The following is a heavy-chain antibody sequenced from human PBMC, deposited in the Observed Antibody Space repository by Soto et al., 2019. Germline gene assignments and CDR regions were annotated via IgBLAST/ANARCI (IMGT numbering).Heavy chain of an antibody. CDR3: ARKYGESYYYYGMDV. CDR1: GGSISSGGYY. CDR2: IYYSGST. J-gene: IGHJ6*02. Sequence: QVQLQESGPGLVKPSQTLSLTCTVSGGSISSGGYYWSWIRQHPGKGLEWIGYIYYSGSTYYNPSLKSPVTISVDTSKNQFSLKLSSVTAADTAVYYCARKYGESYYYYGMDVWGQGTTVTVSS. D-gene: IGHD4-17*01. V-gene: IGHV4-31*01.